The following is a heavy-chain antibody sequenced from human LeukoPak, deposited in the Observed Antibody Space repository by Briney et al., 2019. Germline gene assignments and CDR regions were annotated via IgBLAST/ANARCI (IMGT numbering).Heavy chain of an antibody. V-gene: IGHV4-31*03. Sequence: SETLSHTCTVSGGSISSGGYYWSWIRQHPGKGLEWIGYIYYSGSTYYNPSLKSRVTISVDTSKNQFSLKLSSVTAADTAVYYCAREPPRNYVWGSYRYTGSDNWFDPWGQGTLVTVSS. J-gene: IGHJ5*02. D-gene: IGHD3-16*02. CDR2: IYYSGST. CDR1: GGSISSGGYY. CDR3: AREPPRNYVWGSYRYTGSDNWFDP.